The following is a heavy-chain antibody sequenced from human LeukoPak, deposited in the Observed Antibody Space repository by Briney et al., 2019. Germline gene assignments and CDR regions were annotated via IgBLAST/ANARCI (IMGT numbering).Heavy chain of an antibody. CDR3: ARAGGNSAGGAFDI. CDR2: INHSGST. Sequence: SETLSLTCAVYGGSFSGYYWSWIRQPPGKGLEWIGEINHSGSTNYNPSLKSRVTISVDTSKNQFSLKLSSVTAADTAVYYCARAGGNSAGGAFDIWGQGTMVIVSS. CDR1: GGSFSGYY. D-gene: IGHD4-23*01. V-gene: IGHV4-34*01. J-gene: IGHJ3*02.